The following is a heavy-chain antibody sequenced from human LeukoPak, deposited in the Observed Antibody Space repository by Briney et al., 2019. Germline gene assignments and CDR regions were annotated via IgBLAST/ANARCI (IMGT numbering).Heavy chain of an antibody. CDR3: ARDVGIAAAGFIDY. Sequence: GASVKVSCKASGYTFTSYGISWVRQAPGQGLEWMGWISAYNGNTNYARKLQGRVTVTTDTSTSTAYMELRSLRSDDTAVYYCARDVGIAAAGFIDYWGQGTLVTVSS. V-gene: IGHV1-18*01. J-gene: IGHJ4*02. CDR2: ISAYNGNT. D-gene: IGHD6-13*01. CDR1: GYTFTSYG.